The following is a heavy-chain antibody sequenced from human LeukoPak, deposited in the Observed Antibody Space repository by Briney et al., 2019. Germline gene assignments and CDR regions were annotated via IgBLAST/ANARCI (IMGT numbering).Heavy chain of an antibody. V-gene: IGHV1-8*03. Sequence: ASVKVSCKASGYTFTSYDINWVRQATGQGLEWMGWMNPNSGNTGYAQKFQGRVTITRNTSISTAYMELSSLRSEDTAVYYCARALTKRYYYYYMDVWGKGTTVTVSS. CDR3: ARALTKRYYYYYMDV. CDR1: GYTFTSYD. CDR2: MNPNSGNT. J-gene: IGHJ6*03. D-gene: IGHD1/OR15-1a*01.